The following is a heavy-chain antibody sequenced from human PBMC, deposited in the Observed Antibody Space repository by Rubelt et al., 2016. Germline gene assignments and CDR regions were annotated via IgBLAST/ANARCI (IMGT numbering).Heavy chain of an antibody. Sequence: QVQLVESGGGVVQPGRSLRLSCAASGFTFSSYAMHWVRQAPGKGLVWVAVISYDGSNKYSADAVKGRFTFSRDNSKNTLYLEMNSLRAEDTAVYYCAREITPADLDWGQGTLVTVSS. CDR1: GFTFSSYA. J-gene: IGHJ4*02. CDR3: AREITPADLD. D-gene: IGHD2-2*01. V-gene: IGHV3-30*04. CDR2: ISYDGSNK.